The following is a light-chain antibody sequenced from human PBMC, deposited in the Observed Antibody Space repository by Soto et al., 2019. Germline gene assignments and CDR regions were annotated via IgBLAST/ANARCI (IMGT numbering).Light chain of an antibody. CDR1: ESVNQK. Sequence: EVVLTQSPATLSVSPGESATLSCRASESVNQKLGWYQQKPGQAPRLLIYVASYRATGIPGRFSGSGSGTDYTLIISNLQPDDSAVYYCQQFNKWPHTFGQGTRLEIK. CDR2: VAS. J-gene: IGKJ2*01. V-gene: IGKV3-15*01. CDR3: QQFNKWPHT.